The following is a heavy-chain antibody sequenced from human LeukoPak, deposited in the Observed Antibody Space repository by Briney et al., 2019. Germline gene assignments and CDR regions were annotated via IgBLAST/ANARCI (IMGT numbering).Heavy chain of an antibody. Sequence: SETLSLTCAVSGGSISRSGYSWSWIRQPPGKGLDWIAYIYYTGSTYYNPSLKSRVTISLDTSKNQFSLKLTSVTAADTAVYYCARGGDSSGYEGRFDPWGQGTLVTASS. CDR2: IYYTGST. D-gene: IGHD3-22*01. CDR1: GGSISRSGYS. J-gene: IGHJ5*02. CDR3: ARGGDSSGYEGRFDP. V-gene: IGHV4-30-4*07.